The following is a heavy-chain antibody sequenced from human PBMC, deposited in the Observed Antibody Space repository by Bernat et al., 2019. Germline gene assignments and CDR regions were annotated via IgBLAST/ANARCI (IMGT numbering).Heavy chain of an antibody. D-gene: IGHD6-13*01. CDR1: GFTFSSYS. J-gene: IGHJ6*02. CDR3: ARSQSGDYSSSWYSHYYYYGMDV. Sequence: EVQLVESGGGLVQPGGSLRLSCAASGFTFSSYSMNWVRQAPGKGLEWVSYISSSSSTLYYPDSATGRFTISRDNAKNSLYLQMNSLRDEDTAVYYCARSQSGDYSSSWYSHYYYYGMDVWGQGTTVTVSS. CDR2: ISSSSSTL. V-gene: IGHV3-48*02.